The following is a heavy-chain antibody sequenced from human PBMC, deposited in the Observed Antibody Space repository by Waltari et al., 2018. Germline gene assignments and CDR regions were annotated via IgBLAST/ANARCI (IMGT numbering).Heavy chain of an antibody. CDR2: IRYDGSNK. CDR3: AGRAKWEPLRAFDI. J-gene: IGHJ3*02. D-gene: IGHD1-26*01. Sequence: QVQLVESGGGVVQPGGSLRLSCAASGFTFSSYGMHWVRQAPGKGLEWVAFIRYDGSNKYYADSVKGRFTISRDNSKNTLYLQMNSLRAEDTAVYYCAGRAKWEPLRAFDIWGQGTMVTVSS. V-gene: IGHV3-30*02. CDR1: GFTFSSYG.